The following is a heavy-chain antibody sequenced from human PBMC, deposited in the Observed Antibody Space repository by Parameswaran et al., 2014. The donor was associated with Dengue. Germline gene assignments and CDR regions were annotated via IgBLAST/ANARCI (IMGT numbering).Heavy chain of an antibody. D-gene: IGHD2-2*01. CDR3: ARDRVGDVVVPAAIFDY. CDR2: IYYSGST. V-gene: IGHV4-30-4*01. Sequence: WIRQPPGKGLEWIGYIYYSGSTYYNPSLKSRVTISVDTSKNQFSLKLSSVTAADTAVYYCARDRVGDVVVPAAIFDYWGQGTLVTVSS. J-gene: IGHJ4*02.